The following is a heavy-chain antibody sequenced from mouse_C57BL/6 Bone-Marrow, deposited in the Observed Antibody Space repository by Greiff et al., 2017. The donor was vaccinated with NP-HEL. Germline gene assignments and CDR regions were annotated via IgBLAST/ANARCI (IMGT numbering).Heavy chain of an antibody. Sequence: VQLQQSGAELMKPGASVKLSCTATGYTFTGYWIEWVKQRPGHGLELIGEILPGSGSTNYNDKFKGKATFTADTSSNTAYMKLSSMTTEDSAIYYCARGDLALDYWGQGTTLTVSS. CDR2: ILPGSGST. CDR3: ARGDLALDY. V-gene: IGHV1-9*01. J-gene: IGHJ2*01. CDR1: GYTFTGYW.